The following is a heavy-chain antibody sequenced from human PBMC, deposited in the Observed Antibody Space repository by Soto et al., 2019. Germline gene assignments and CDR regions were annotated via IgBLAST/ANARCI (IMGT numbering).Heavy chain of an antibody. Sequence: GVPNRLSWTASEVTISSYAMSCVSQTTGKGLEWVSAISGSGGSTYYADSVKGRFTISRDNSKNTLYLQMNSLRAEDTAVYYCAKTYSSGWPYYFDYWGQGTLVTVSS. J-gene: IGHJ4*02. CDR1: EVTISSYA. D-gene: IGHD6-19*01. V-gene: IGHV3-23*01. CDR3: AKTYSSGWPYYFDY. CDR2: ISGSGGST.